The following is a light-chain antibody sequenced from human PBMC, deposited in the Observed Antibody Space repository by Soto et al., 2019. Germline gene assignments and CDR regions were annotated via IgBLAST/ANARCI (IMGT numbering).Light chain of an antibody. CDR1: QSISSW. CDR3: QQYNSYPWT. V-gene: IGKV1-5*01. CDR2: DAY. Sequence: EIQMTQSPSTLSASVGDRVTITCRASQSISSWLAWYQQKPGKAPKLLIYDAYSLESGVPSRFSGSGPGTEFTLTRRSLQPDDFATYYCQQYNSYPWTFGQGTKVEIK. J-gene: IGKJ1*01.